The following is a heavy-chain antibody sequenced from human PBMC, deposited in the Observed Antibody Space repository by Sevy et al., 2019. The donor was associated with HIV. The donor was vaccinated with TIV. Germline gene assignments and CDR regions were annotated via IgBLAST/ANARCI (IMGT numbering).Heavy chain of an antibody. Sequence: GGSLRLSCAASGFTFSSYWMSWVRQAPGKGLEWVANIKQDGSEKYNVDSVKGRFTISRDNAKNSLYLQMNSLRAEDTAVYYCARDERDYDFWSGYYRGAFDIWGQGTMVTVSS. CDR3: ARDERDYDFWSGYYRGAFDI. D-gene: IGHD3-3*01. V-gene: IGHV3-7*03. CDR1: GFTFSSYW. CDR2: IKQDGSEK. J-gene: IGHJ3*02.